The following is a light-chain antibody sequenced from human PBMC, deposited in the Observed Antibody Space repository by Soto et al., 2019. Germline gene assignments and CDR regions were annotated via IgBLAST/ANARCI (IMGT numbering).Light chain of an antibody. J-gene: IGKJ5*01. Sequence: ELVLPQSPATLSLSPGERVSLSCGASQWFSGKNLAWYQQKPGQTPRLLIYSSSVRASGVPDRFRGSGSGTEFTLTITRLEPEDFAVYYCQQYGTWITFGQGTQVVTK. CDR3: QQYGTWIT. CDR1: QWFSGKN. V-gene: IGKV3-20*01. CDR2: SSS.